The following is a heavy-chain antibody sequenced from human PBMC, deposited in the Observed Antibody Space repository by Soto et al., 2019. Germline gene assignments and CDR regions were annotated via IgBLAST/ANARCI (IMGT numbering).Heavy chain of an antibody. J-gene: IGHJ6*02. V-gene: IGHV4-39*02. CDR1: GDSMTRGSYY. CDR3: ARRPNLEHGMDV. Sequence: PSETLSLTCVVSGDSMTRGSYYWAWIRQPPGKGLEWIGSFYYTGSTNYNPSLKSRVTVSADTSNNHFSLRLTSVTAADTAVYYCARRPNLEHGMDVWGQGTTVTVSS. CDR2: FYYTGST.